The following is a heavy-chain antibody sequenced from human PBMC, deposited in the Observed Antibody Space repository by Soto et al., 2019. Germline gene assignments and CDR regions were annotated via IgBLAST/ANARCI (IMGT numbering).Heavy chain of an antibody. V-gene: IGHV1-69*13. CDR3: AKVPTPIVPEEEYYYYGMDV. CDR2: IIPIFGTA. J-gene: IGHJ6*02. CDR1: GGTFSSYA. D-gene: IGHD2-2*01. Sequence: SVKXSCKASGGTFSSYAISWVRQAPGQGLEWMGGIIPIFGTANYAQKFQGRVTITADESTSTAYMELSSLRSEDTAVYYCAKVPTPIVPEEEYYYYGMDVWGQGTTVTVSS.